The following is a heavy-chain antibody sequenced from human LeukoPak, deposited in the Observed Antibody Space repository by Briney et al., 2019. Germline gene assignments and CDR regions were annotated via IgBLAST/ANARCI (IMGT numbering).Heavy chain of an antibody. CDR1: GGSISSYY. V-gene: IGHV4-59*12. J-gene: IGHJ3*02. CDR3: ARGYSSGAFDI. CDR2: IYHSGST. Sequence: SETLSLTCTVSGGSISSYYWSWIRQPPGKGLEWIGYIYHSGSTYYNPSLKSRVTISVDRPKNQCSLKLSSVTAADTAVYYCARGYSSGAFDIWGQGTMVTVSS. D-gene: IGHD3-16*01.